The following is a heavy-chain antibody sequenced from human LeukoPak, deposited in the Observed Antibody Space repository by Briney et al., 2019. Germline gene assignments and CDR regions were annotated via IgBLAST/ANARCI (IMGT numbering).Heavy chain of an antibody. V-gene: IGHV3-23*01. CDR2: IGTGGDT. CDR3: AKSRVVDRRGYFDY. Sequence: GGSLRLSCVASGFTFNIYPMTWVRQSPEKGLEWVSTIGTGGDTYYADSVKGRFTISRDDSKNTLYLQMHSLGAEDTAVYYCAKSRVVDRRGYFDYWGQGALVTVSS. D-gene: IGHD2-15*01. CDR1: GFTFNIYP. J-gene: IGHJ4*02.